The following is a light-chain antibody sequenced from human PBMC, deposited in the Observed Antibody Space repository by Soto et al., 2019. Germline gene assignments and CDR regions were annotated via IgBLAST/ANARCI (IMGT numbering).Light chain of an antibody. V-gene: IGKV1-9*01. CDR1: QGISSY. Sequence: DIQLTQSPSFLSASVGYRVTITCRASQGISSYLAWYQQKPGKAPKLLIYAASTLQSGVPSRFSGSGSGTEFTLTISSLQPEDFETYYCQQFNSYPWTFGQGTTVDIK. CDR2: AAS. CDR3: QQFNSYPWT. J-gene: IGKJ1*01.